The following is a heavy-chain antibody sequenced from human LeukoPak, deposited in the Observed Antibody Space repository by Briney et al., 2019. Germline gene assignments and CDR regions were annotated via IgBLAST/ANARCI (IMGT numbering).Heavy chain of an antibody. CDR3: ARERQDTVIHSGAFDI. J-gene: IGHJ3*02. Sequence: PGRSLRLSCAASGFTFSNYFMHWVRQAPGKGLEWVADIASDGSHTFYVESVKGRFTISRDNSKNTLYLQMNSLEPEDTAVYFCARERQDTVIHSGAFDIWGQGTMVTVSS. D-gene: IGHD2-21*02. CDR2: IASDGSHT. V-gene: IGHV3-30-3*01. CDR1: GFTFSNYF.